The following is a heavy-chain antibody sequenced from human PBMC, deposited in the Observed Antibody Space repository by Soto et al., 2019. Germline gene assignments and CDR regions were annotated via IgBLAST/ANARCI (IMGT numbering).Heavy chain of an antibody. V-gene: IGHV4-31*03. J-gene: IGHJ4*02. CDR1: GGSISSGGYY. CDR3: ARSSTEDRIDY. CDR2: IYYSGST. Sequence: QVQLQESGPGLVKPSQTLSLTCTVSGGSISSGGYYWSWIRQHPGKGLEWIGYIYYSGSTYYNPSLKSXXTXSXXTSKNQFSLKLSSVTAADTAVYYCARSSTEDRIDYWGQGTLVTVSS. D-gene: IGHD2-15*01.